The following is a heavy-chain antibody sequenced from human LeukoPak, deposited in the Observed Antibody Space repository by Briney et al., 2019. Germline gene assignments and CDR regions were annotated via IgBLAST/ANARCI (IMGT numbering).Heavy chain of an antibody. CDR1: GFTFSSYG. V-gene: IGHV3-33*01. CDR3: ARDPGRWLQPEAFDI. Sequence: GRSLRLSCAASGFTFSSYGMHWVRQAPGKGLEWVAVIWYDGSNKYYADSVKGRFTISRDNSKNTLYLQMNSLRAEDTAVYYCARDPGRWLQPEAFDIWGQGTMVTVSS. J-gene: IGHJ3*02. D-gene: IGHD5-24*01. CDR2: IWYDGSNK.